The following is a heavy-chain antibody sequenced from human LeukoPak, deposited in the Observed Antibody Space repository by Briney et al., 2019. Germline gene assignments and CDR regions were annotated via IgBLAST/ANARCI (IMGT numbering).Heavy chain of an antibody. D-gene: IGHD6-19*01. CDR1: GFSLSTSGVG. CDR3: VHLTAAYISGWQPVDRFDP. J-gene: IGHJ5*02. CDR2: IYWNDDK. Sequence: ESGPTLVNPTQTLTLTCTFSGFSLSTSGVGVGWIRQPPGKALEWLALIYWNDDKRYSPSLKSRLTITKDTAKNQVVLTMTNMDSVDTATYYCVHLTAAYISGWQPVDRFDPWGQRALVTVSS. V-gene: IGHV2-5*01.